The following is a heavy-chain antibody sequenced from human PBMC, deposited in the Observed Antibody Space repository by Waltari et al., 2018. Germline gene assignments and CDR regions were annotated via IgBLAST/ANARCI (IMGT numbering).Heavy chain of an antibody. CDR1: GLTVRPTY. D-gene: IGHD2-2*01. Sequence: EVQLVESGGGLIQPGGSLRLSCAASGLTVRPTYMSWGRQAPGKGLEWVSFIYSGGYTSYADSVKCRFTISRDNSKTTLYLQMNSLRAEDTAVYYCARDDGAIYCSPTSCPLFYWGQGTLVTVSS. J-gene: IGHJ4*02. CDR2: IYSGGYT. CDR3: ARDDGAIYCSPTSCPLFY. V-gene: IGHV3-53*01.